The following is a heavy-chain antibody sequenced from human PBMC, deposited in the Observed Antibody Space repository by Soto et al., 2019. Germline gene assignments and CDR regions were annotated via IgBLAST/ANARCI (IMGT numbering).Heavy chain of an antibody. V-gene: IGHV3-21*01. CDR3: ARGGYYYDSSGYPYY. CDR1: GFTFSSYS. J-gene: IGHJ4*02. D-gene: IGHD3-22*01. Sequence: GGSLRLSCAASGFTFSSYSMNWVRQAPGKGLEWVSSISSSSSYIYYADSVKGRFTISRDNAKNSLYLQMNSLRAEDTAVYYCARGGYYYDSSGYPYYWGQGTLVTVSS. CDR2: ISSSSSYI.